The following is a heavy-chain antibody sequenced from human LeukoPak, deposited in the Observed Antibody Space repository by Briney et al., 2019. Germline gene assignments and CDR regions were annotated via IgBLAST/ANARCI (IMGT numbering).Heavy chain of an antibody. V-gene: IGHV3-30-3*01. Sequence: GRSLRLSCAASGFTFSSYAMHWVRQAPGKGLEWVAVISYDGSNKYYADSVKGRFTISRDNSKNTLYLQMNGLRAEDTAVYYCARDGIVVVVAARGYGMDVWGQGTTVTVSS. J-gene: IGHJ6*02. CDR1: GFTFSSYA. D-gene: IGHD2-15*01. CDR3: ARDGIVVVVAARGYGMDV. CDR2: ISYDGSNK.